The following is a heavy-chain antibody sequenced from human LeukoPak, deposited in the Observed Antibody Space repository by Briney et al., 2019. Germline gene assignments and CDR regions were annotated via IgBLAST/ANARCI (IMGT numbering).Heavy chain of an antibody. J-gene: IGHJ4*02. D-gene: IGHD5-12*01. Sequence: LSLTCTVSGGSISSSSYYWGWIRQPPGKGLEWVSYISSSSSTIYYADSVKGRFTISRDNAKNSLYLQMNSLRAEDTAVYYCARGGYAPSDYWGQGTLVTVSS. V-gene: IGHV3-11*04. CDR1: GGSISSSSYY. CDR2: ISSSSSTI. CDR3: ARGGYAPSDY.